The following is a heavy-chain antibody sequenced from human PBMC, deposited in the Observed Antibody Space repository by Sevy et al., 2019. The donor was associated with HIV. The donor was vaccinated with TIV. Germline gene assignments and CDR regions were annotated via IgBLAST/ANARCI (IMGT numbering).Heavy chain of an antibody. Sequence: GGSLRLSCAASGSTFNNYWMTWFRQPPGRGLEWVANIKQDGSDKYYMESVKGRFNISRDNTKNSLYLQLNSLRAEDTAVYYCARSWDYWGQMGYWGQGTLVTVSS. D-gene: IGHD7-27*01. CDR3: ARSWDYWGQMGY. J-gene: IGHJ4*02. CDR2: IKQDGSDK. CDR1: GSTFNNYW. V-gene: IGHV3-7*03.